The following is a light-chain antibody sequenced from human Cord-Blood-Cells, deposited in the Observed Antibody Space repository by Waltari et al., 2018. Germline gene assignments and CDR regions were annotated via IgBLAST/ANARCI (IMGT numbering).Light chain of an antibody. V-gene: IGKV1-39*01. J-gene: IGKJ1*01. Sequence: DIQMTQSPSSLSASVGDRVPLTCRASQSISSYLNWYQQKPGKVPKLLIYAASSLQSGVPSRFSGSGSGTDFTLTISSLQPEDFATYYCQQSYSTPRTFGQGTKVEIK. CDR3: QQSYSTPRT. CDR2: AAS. CDR1: QSISSY.